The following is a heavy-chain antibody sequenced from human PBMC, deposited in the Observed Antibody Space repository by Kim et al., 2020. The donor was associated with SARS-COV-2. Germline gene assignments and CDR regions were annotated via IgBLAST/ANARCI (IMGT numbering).Heavy chain of an antibody. Sequence: KSRVTISVDTSKNQFSLKLSSVTAADTAVYYCARRAMVRGVRRFVGQLDYWGQGTLVTVSS. J-gene: IGHJ4*02. D-gene: IGHD3-10*01. CDR3: ARRAMVRGVRRFVGQLDY. V-gene: IGHV4-34*01.